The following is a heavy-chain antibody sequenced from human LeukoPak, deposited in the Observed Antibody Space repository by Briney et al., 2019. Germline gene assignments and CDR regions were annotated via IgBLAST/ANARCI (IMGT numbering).Heavy chain of an antibody. CDR3: ASYLTYYYDSSGYYVFDY. D-gene: IGHD3-22*01. V-gene: IGHV4-59*01. CDR2: IYYSGST. Sequence: PSETLSLTCTVSGGSISSYYWSWIRQPPGKGLEWIGYIYYSGSTNCNPSLKSRVTISVDTSKNQFSLKLSSVTAADTAVYYCASYLTYYYDSSGYYVFDYWGQGTLVTVSS. J-gene: IGHJ4*02. CDR1: GGSISSYY.